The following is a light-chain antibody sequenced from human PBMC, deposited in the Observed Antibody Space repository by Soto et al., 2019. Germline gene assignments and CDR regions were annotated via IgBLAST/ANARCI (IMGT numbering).Light chain of an antibody. J-gene: IGKJ4*01. Sequence: DIQMTQSPSSLSASVGDRVTITCQASQDISNYLNWYQQKPGKAPKLLIYDASNLETGVPSRFSGSGSVTDFTFTISSLQPEDIATYYCQQYDNLPGGRSFGGGTKVEIK. CDR3: QQYDNLPGGRS. CDR1: QDISNY. V-gene: IGKV1-33*01. CDR2: DAS.